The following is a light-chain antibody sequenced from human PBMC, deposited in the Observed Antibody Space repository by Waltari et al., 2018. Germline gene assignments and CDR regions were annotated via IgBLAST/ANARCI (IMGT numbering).Light chain of an antibody. CDR3: QTGGHGTWV. J-gene: IGLJ3*02. CDR1: SGHSTNV. Sequence: SLSASLGASAKLTCTLSSGHSTNVIAWLQKRPEKGPRFVMKVNSDGSHSKGDEIPDRFSGSSSGAERYLTISSLQSEDEADYYCQTGGHGTWVFGGGTKLTVL. V-gene: IGLV4-69*01. CDR2: VNSDGSH.